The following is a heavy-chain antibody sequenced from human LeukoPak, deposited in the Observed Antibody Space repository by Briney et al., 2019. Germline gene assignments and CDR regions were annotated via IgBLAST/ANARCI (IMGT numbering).Heavy chain of an antibody. CDR1: GYTFISYG. CDR2: ISAYNGNT. Sequence: GASVKVSCKASGYTFISYGISWVRQAPGQGLEWMGWISAYNGNTNYAQKLQGRVTMTTDTSTSTAYMELRSLRSDDTAVYYCARPLGTYYYYGMDVWGQGTTVTVSS. V-gene: IGHV1-18*01. J-gene: IGHJ6*02. D-gene: IGHD6-13*01. CDR3: ARPLGTYYYYGMDV.